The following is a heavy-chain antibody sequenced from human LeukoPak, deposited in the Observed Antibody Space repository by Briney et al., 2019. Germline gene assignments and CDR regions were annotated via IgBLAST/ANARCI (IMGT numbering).Heavy chain of an antibody. Sequence: GGSLRLSCAASGFTISGFWMHWVRQAPGKGLAWVARINPDGSIRTYANSVQGRVTISRDTAKDTLFLQMNSLRAEDTAVYYCAREARVGGALQYWGQGTPVTVSS. CDR2: INPDGSIR. D-gene: IGHD1-26*01. CDR3: AREARVGGALQY. J-gene: IGHJ4*02. V-gene: IGHV3-74*03. CDR1: GFTISGFW.